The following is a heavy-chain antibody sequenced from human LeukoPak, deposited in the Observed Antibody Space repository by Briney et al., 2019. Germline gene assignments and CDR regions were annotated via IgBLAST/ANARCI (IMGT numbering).Heavy chain of an antibody. V-gene: IGHV4-39*07. Sequence: SETLSLTCTVSGGSISSSSYYWGWIRQPPGKGLEWIGSIYYSGSTYYNPSLKSRVTISVDTSKNQFSLKLSSVTAADTAVYYCASQYDSWSGLNWFDPWGQGTLVTVSS. CDR1: GGSISSSSYY. J-gene: IGHJ5*02. D-gene: IGHD3-3*01. CDR2: IYYSGST. CDR3: ASQYDSWSGLNWFDP.